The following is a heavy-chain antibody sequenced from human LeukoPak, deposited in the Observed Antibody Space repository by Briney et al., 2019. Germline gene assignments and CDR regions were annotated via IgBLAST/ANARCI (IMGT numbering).Heavy chain of an antibody. V-gene: IGHV1-2*02. CDR1: GYTFTGYY. D-gene: IGHD3-10*01. CDR3: ARIASGSGNY. J-gene: IGHJ4*02. Sequence: ASVKVSCKASGYTFTGYYMHWVRQAPGQGPEWMGWINPNSGGTNYAQKFQGRVTMTRDTSISTAYMELSRLRSDDTAVYYCARIASGSGNYWGQGTLVTVSS. CDR2: INPNSGGT.